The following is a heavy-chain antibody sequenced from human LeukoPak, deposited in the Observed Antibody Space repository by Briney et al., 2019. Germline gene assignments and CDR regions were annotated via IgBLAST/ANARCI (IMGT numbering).Heavy chain of an antibody. CDR1: GYTFTSYY. J-gene: IGHJ4*02. Sequence: ASVTVSCTASGYTFTSYYMHWVRQAPGQGLEWMGIINPSGGSTSYAQKFQGRVTMTRDMSTSTVYMELSSLRSEDTAVYYCARDGSYGYQPGGYFDYWGQGTLVTVSS. V-gene: IGHV1-46*01. D-gene: IGHD5-18*01. CDR2: INPSGGST. CDR3: ARDGSYGYQPGGYFDY.